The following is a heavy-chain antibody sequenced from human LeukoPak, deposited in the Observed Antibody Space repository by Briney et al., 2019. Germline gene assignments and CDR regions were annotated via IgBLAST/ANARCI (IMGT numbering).Heavy chain of an antibody. CDR3: ARARRGGSYSTDY. CDR1: GFTFSDYY. V-gene: IGHV3-11*01. CDR2: ISSSGSTI. D-gene: IGHD1-26*01. J-gene: IGHJ4*02. Sequence: GGSLRLSCAASGFTFSDYYMNWIRRAPGKGLEWVSYISSSGSTIYYADSVKGRFTISRENAKNSLYLQMNSLRAEDTAVYYCARARRGGSYSTDYWGQGTLVTVSS.